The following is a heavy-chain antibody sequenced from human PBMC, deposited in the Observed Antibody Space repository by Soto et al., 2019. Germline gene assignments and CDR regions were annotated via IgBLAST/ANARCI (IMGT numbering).Heavy chain of an antibody. CDR2: ISDNSGST. D-gene: IGHD2-2*01. V-gene: IGHV3-23*01. J-gene: IGHJ4*02. Sequence: VGALRLSFVASGFTFSTYEMSWDLQAPVKGLEWVSTISDNSGSTYYADSVKGRFNISRDNSKNTLYMQMNSLRAEDTAVYYCPQDGSNYCSSSSCLSDFDYWGQETMVPVPS. CDR3: PQDGSNYCSSSSCLSDFDY. CDR1: GFTFSTYE.